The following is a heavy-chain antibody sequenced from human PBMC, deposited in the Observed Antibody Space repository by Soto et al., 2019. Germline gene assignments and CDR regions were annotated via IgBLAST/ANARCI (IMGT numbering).Heavy chain of an antibody. CDR2: ISTDNGDT. J-gene: IGHJ4*02. D-gene: IGHD3-22*01. Sequence: ASVKVSCKASGYTFINYGIIWVRQAPGQGLEWMGWISTDNGDTNYAQKFQGRVTMTTDTSTRTAYMELRSLRSDDTAVYYCARAYYYDSSGYYIDYWGQGTLVTVSS. CDR1: GYTFINYG. CDR3: ARAYYYDSSGYYIDY. V-gene: IGHV1-18*01.